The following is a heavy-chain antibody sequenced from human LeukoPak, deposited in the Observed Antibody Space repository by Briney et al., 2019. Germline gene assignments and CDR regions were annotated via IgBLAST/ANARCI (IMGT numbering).Heavy chain of an antibody. J-gene: IGHJ6*02. Sequence: SQTLSLTCAISGDSVSSNRAAWNWIRQSPSRGLEWLGRTYYGPKWYNDYGVSVKSRITINADTSKNQFSLQLNSVTPEDTAVYYCARGKWNHYGMDVWGQGTTVTVSS. CDR3: ARGKWNHYGMDV. V-gene: IGHV6-1*01. CDR2: TYYGPKWYN. D-gene: IGHD1-1*01. CDR1: GDSVSSNRAA.